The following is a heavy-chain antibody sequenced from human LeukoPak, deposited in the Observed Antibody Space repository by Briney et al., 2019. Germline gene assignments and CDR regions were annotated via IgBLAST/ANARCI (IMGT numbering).Heavy chain of an antibody. CDR2: INHSGST. Sequence: SETLSLTCAVYGGSFSGYYWSWIRQPPGKGLEWIGEINHSGSTNYNPSLKSRVTISVDTSKNQFSLKLSSVTAADTAVYYCAGRRDGYNLSGWFDPWGQGTLVTVSS. CDR3: AGRRDGYNLSGWFDP. V-gene: IGHV4-34*01. CDR1: GGSFSGYY. J-gene: IGHJ5*02. D-gene: IGHD5-24*01.